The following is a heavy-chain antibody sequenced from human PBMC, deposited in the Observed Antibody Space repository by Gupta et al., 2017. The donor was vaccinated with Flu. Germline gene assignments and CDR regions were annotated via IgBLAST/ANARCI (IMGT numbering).Heavy chain of an antibody. V-gene: IGHV3-23*01. CDR3: AKAPVQSSGLVGYFQH. CDR2: ISAGGGST. D-gene: IGHD6-19*01. J-gene: IGHJ1*01. CDR1: GFPFSTHA. Sequence: EVQLLQSGGSLVQPGGSLRLSCAASGFPFSTHAMGWVRQAPGKGLEWVSAISAGGGSTYYADSVKGRFTISRDNSKNSLFMYMNTLRPEDTAVYYCAKAPVQSSGLVGYFQHWGQGTLVTVSS.